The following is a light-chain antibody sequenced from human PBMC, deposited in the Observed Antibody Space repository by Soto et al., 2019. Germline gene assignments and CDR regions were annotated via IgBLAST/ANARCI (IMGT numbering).Light chain of an antibody. V-gene: IGKV1-5*03. CDR3: QQYHSFPVT. Sequence: DIHMTQSPSTLSASVGDRVTITCRASQSISGWLAWYQQKPGKAPKLLIYKASSLKSGVPSRFSGSGSGTEFTLTIRSLQPDDSATYYCQQYHSFPVTFGQGTRLEIK. CDR1: QSISGW. J-gene: IGKJ5*01. CDR2: KAS.